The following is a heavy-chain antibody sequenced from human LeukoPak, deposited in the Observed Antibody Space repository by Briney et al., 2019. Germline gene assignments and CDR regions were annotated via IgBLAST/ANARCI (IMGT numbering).Heavy chain of an antibody. V-gene: IGHV4-39*01. CDR3: ASLLVGAHVIDY. J-gene: IGHJ4*02. Sequence: SETLSLTCTVSGGSISSSSYYWGWIRQPPGKGLEWIGSIYYSGSTYYNPSLKSRVTISVDTSKNQFSLKLSSVTAADTAVYYCASLLVGAHVIDYWGQGTLVTVSS. CDR1: GGSISSSSYY. D-gene: IGHD1-26*01. CDR2: IYYSGST.